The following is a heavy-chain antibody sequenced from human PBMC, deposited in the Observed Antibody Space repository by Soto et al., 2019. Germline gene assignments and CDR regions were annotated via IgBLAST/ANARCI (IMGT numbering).Heavy chain of an antibody. CDR1: GFTFNNYA. Sequence: EVQLLESGGGLVQPGGSLRLSCAASGFTFNNYAMGWVRQAPGKGLEWVSAITDSGDDTYYIDSVKDRFTISRDNSKSTLYLQMNSLRAEDTAIYYCAKLGSSSWSPHYYFDYWGQGTLVTVSS. V-gene: IGHV3-23*01. D-gene: IGHD2-2*01. J-gene: IGHJ4*02. CDR3: AKLGSSSWSPHYYFDY. CDR2: ITDSGDDT.